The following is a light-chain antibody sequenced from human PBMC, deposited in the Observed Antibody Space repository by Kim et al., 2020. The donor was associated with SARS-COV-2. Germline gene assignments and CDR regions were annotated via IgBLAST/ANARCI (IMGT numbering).Light chain of an antibody. J-gene: IGLJ2*01. Sequence: QKVTISWSGSSSNIGKNYVSWYQQLPGTAPKLLIYDNNKRPSGIPDRFSGSTSGTSATLGITGLQTGDEADYYCGTWDNSLSVVVFGGGTQLTVL. CDR1: SSNIGKNY. CDR2: DNN. CDR3: GTWDNSLSVVV. V-gene: IGLV1-51*01.